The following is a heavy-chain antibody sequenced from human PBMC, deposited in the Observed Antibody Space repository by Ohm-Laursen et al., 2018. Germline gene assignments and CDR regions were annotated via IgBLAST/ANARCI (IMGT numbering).Heavy chain of an antibody. J-gene: IGHJ5*02. CDR1: GGSINSGGYY. CDR2: INHSGST. CDR3: ARKTSLYDFLTRRGWFDP. V-gene: IGHV4-30-2*01. Sequence: SQTLSLTCTVSGGSINSGGYYWSWIRQPPGKGLEWIGEINHSGSTNYNPSLKSRVTISVDTSKNQFSLKLSSVTAADTAVYYCARKTSLYDFLTRRGWFDPWGQGTLVTVSS. D-gene: IGHD3-9*01.